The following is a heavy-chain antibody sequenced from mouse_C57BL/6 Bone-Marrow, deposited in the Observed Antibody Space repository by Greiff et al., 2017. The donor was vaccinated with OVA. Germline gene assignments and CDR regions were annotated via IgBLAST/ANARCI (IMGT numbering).Heavy chain of an antibody. Sequence: QVQLQQSGAELARPGASVKLSCKASGYTFTSYGISWVKQRTGQGLEWIGEIYPRSGNTYYNEKFKGQATLTADKSSSTAYMELRSLTSEDSAVYFCARETGRFAYWGQGTLVTVSA. J-gene: IGHJ3*01. D-gene: IGHD4-1*01. V-gene: IGHV1-81*01. CDR1: GYTFTSYG. CDR2: IYPRSGNT. CDR3: ARETGRFAY.